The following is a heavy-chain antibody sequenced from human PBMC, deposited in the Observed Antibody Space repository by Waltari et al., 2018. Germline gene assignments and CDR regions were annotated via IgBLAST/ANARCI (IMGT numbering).Heavy chain of an antibody. Sequence: QVQLQQWGAGLLKPSETLSLTCAVYGGSFSGYYWSWIRQPPGEGLEWIGEINHSGSTNYNPSLKSRVTISVDTSKNQFSLKLSSVTAADTTVYYCARERTIRRGFQHWGQGTLVTVSS. D-gene: IGHD3-10*01. CDR1: GGSFSGYY. J-gene: IGHJ1*01. V-gene: IGHV4-34*01. CDR2: INHSGST. CDR3: ARERTIRRGFQH.